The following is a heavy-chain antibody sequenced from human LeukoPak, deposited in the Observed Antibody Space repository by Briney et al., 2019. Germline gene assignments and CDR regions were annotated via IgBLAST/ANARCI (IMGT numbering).Heavy chain of an antibody. D-gene: IGHD6-19*01. CDR3: ARLSRGAVADY. V-gene: IGHV4-61*02. CDR1: GGSISSGSYY. J-gene: IGHJ4*02. Sequence: SQTLSLTCTVSGGSISSGSYYWGWIRQPAGKGLQWIGRIYTSGSTNYNPSLKSRVTFSVDTSKNQSSLKVSSVTAADTAVYYCARLSRGAVADYWGQGTLVTVSS. CDR2: IYTSGST.